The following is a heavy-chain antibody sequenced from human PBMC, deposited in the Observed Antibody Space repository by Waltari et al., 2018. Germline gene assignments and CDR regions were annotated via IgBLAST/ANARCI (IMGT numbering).Heavy chain of an antibody. Sequence: QVQLVQSGAEVKKPGASVKVSCKASGYTFTGYYMHWVRQAPGQGLEWMGRINPNSGGTNYAQKLQGRVTMTRDTSISTAYMELSRLRSDDTAVYYCARELQSSTTYYYYMDVWGKGTTVTVSS. CDR3: ARELQSSTTYYYYMDV. J-gene: IGHJ6*03. CDR2: INPNSGGT. CDR1: GYTFTGYY. D-gene: IGHD5-12*01. V-gene: IGHV1-2*06.